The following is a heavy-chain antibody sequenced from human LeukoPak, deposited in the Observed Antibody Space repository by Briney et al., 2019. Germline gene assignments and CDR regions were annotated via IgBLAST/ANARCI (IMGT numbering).Heavy chain of an antibody. CDR3: ARVNDYYGSHFDY. D-gene: IGHD3-22*01. Sequence: PGGSLRLSCAASGFTVISNYMSCVRQAPGKGLGWVSVIYSGGSTNYADSVRGRFTIFRDTSKNTLYLQMNSLRGEDTAVYYCARVNDYYGSHFDYWGQGTLVTVSS. CDR2: IYSGGST. J-gene: IGHJ4*02. V-gene: IGHV3-66*01. CDR1: GFTVISNY.